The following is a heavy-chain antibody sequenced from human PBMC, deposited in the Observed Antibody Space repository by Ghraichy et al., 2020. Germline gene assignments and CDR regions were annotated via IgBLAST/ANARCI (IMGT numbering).Heavy chain of an antibody. D-gene: IGHD6-19*01. V-gene: IGHV3-15*01. CDR1: GFTFSNAW. CDR3: TTGGAVVETIYFYYYMDV. J-gene: IGHJ6*03. CDR2: IKSKTDGGTT. Sequence: LSLTCAASGFTFSNAWMSWVRQAPGKGLEWVGRIKSKTDGGTTDYAAPVKGRFTISRDDSKNTLYLQMNSLKTEDTAVYYCTTGGAVVETIYFYYYMDVWGKGTTVTVSS.